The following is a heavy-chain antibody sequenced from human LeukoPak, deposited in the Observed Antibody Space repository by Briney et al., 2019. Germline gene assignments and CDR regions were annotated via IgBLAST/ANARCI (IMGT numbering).Heavy chain of an antibody. CDR3: ATTATLNHWGGRAFDI. Sequence: SETLSLTRAVYGGSFSGYYWSWIRRPPGKGLKWIGGINHSGSTNYNPSLKSRVTISVDTSKNQFSLKLSSVTAADTAVYYCATTATLNHWGGRAFDIWGQGTMVTVSS. CDR1: GGSFSGYY. J-gene: IGHJ3*02. CDR2: INHSGST. D-gene: IGHD7-27*01. V-gene: IGHV4-34*01.